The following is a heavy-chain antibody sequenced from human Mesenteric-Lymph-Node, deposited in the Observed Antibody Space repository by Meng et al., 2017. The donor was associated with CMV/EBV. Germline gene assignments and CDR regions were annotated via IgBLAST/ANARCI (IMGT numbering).Heavy chain of an antibody. CDR2: IKEAGTET. CDR1: GFTFSNYW. V-gene: IGHV3-7*01. D-gene: IGHD3/OR15-3a*01. J-gene: IGHJ4*02. Sequence: GGSLRLSCTASGFTFSNYWMTWVRQAPGKGLEWVANIKEAGTETYYGDSVKGRFTISRDNAKNSLYLQMNSLRAEDTAVYYCARDGSRHEYEFVSWGQGTLVTVSS. CDR3: ARDGSRHEYEFVS.